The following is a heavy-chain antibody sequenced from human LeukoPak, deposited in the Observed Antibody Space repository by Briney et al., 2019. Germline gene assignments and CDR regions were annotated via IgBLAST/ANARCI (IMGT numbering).Heavy chain of an antibody. CDR3: ATLISGWSLY. CDR2: INADGSTT. V-gene: IGHV3-74*01. J-gene: IGHJ4*02. D-gene: IGHD6-19*01. CDR1: GFTFSSYW. Sequence: GGSLRLSCAASGFTFSSYWMHWVRQAPGKGLVWVSRINADGSTTSYADSVRGRFTISRDNAKNTLYLQMNSLRAEDTAVYYCATLISGWSLYWGQGTLVTVSS.